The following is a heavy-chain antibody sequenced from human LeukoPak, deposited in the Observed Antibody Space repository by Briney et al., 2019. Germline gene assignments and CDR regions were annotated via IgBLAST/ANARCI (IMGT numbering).Heavy chain of an antibody. CDR3: ARGVGSGSYYNPSYYYYGMDV. Sequence: SVTVSCKASGGTFSSYAISWVRQAPGQGLEWMGGIIPIFDTANYAQKFQGRVTMTADESTSTAYMELSSLRSEDTAVYYCARGVGSGSYYNPSYYYYGMDVWGQGTTVTVSS. CDR1: GGTFSSYA. V-gene: IGHV1-69*13. J-gene: IGHJ6*02. CDR2: IIPIFDTA. D-gene: IGHD3-10*01.